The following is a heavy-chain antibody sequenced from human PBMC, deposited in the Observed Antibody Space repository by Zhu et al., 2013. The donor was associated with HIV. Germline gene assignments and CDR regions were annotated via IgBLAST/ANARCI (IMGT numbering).Heavy chain of an antibody. Sequence: EVQLVESGGGLVQPGGSLRLSCAASGFTFSSYWMSWVRQAPGKGLEWVANIKQDGSEKYYVDSVKGRFTISRDNAKNSLYLQMNSLRAEDTAVLYCARDLTFGGXSGWYFCYWGQGTLVTVSS. D-gene: IGHD6-19*01. CDR1: GFTFSSYW. CDR2: IKQDGSEK. V-gene: IGHV3-7*01. J-gene: IGHJ4*02. CDR3: ARDLTFGGXSGWYFCY.